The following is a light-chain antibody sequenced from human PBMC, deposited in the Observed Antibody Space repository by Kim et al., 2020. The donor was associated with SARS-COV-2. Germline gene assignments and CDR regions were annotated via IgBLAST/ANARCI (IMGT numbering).Light chain of an antibody. V-gene: IGLV3-9*01. CDR1: NIGTKN. Sequence: VALGQTARITCGGNNIGTKNVHWFQQKPGQAPVLVICGDSNRPSRIPERFSGSNSGNTATLTISRAQPGDEADYYCQVWDSSTGVFGGGTQLTVL. CDR2: GDS. CDR3: QVWDSSTGV. J-gene: IGLJ3*02.